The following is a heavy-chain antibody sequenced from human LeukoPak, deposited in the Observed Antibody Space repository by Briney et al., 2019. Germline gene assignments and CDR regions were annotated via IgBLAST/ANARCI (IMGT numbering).Heavy chain of an antibody. CDR2: INPSGGST. CDR1: GYTFTSYY. V-gene: IGHV1-46*01. CDR3: ARESPYYYDSSGRTNQYFQH. J-gene: IGHJ1*01. D-gene: IGHD3-22*01. Sequence: GASVKVSCKASGYTFTSYYMHWVRQAPGQGLEWMGIINPSGGSTSYAQKFQGRVTMTRDTSTSTVYMELSSLRSEDTAVYYCARESPYYYDSSGRTNQYFQHWGQGTLVTVSS.